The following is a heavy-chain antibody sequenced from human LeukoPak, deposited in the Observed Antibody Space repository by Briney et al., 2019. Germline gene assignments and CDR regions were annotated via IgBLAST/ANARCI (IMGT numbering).Heavy chain of an antibody. V-gene: IGHV3-53*01. CDR2: IYSDNT. CDR1: GFTVSSNS. Sequence: PGGSLRLSCTVSGFTVSSNSMSWVRQAPGKGLEWVSFIYSDNTHYSDSVKGRFTQMNSLRAEDTAVYYCARRAGAYSHPYDYWGQGTLVTVSS. CDR3: ARRAGAYSHPYDY. J-gene: IGHJ4*02. D-gene: IGHD4/OR15-4a*01.